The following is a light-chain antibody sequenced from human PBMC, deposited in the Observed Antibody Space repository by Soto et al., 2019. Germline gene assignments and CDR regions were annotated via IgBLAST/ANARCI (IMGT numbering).Light chain of an antibody. J-gene: IGKJ1*01. CDR3: QQYGSSPRT. CDR1: QTITGSY. V-gene: IGKV3-20*01. Sequence: EIVLTQSPGIRSLSSGERATLSSRGSQTITGSYLAWYQQKPGQAPRLLIYGASVRATGIPDRFSGSGSGTDFTLTISRVEPEDFAVYYCQQYGSSPRTFGQGTKVEIK. CDR2: GAS.